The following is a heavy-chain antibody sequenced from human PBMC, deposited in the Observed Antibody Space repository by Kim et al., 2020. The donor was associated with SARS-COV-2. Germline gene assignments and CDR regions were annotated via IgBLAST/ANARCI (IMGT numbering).Heavy chain of an antibody. J-gene: IGHJ4*02. V-gene: IGHV3-11*01. CDR1: GFSFSDYY. CDR2: ISATGSTI. CDR3: AKIEWTSRRFDY. Sequence: GGSLRLSCAASGFSFSDYYMSWIRQAPGKGLEWVSYISATGSTIYYADSMKGRFTVSRDNAKNSVYLEMDSLRAEDTAVYYCAKIEWTSRRFDYWGQGTL. D-gene: IGHD3-3*01.